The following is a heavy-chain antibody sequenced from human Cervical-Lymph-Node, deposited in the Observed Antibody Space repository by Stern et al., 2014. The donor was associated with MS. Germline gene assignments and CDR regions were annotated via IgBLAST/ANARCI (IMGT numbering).Heavy chain of an antibody. CDR1: GFIFTDYY. CDR3: TRDDVGDLGIDF. D-gene: IGHD3-10*02. V-gene: IGHV3-72*01. Sequence: EVQLVESVGGLVQTGESLTLSCAASGFIFTDYYMGWVRQAPGKGLEWVGRIRKKAHGYSTEFAASVKGRFLISRYDSSNSVYLHMNSLKTEDTAIYFCTRDDVGDLGIDFWGQGAQVTVSS. CDR2: IRKKAHGYST. J-gene: IGHJ4*02.